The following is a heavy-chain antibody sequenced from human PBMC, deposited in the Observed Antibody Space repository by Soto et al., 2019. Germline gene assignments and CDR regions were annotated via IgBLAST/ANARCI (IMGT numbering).Heavy chain of an antibody. CDR3: ARDYGAGSYGIDY. J-gene: IGHJ4*02. CDR1: GASINTYY. Sequence: QVRLQESGPGLVKPSETLSLTCTVSGASINTYYWAWIRQPPGKGLEWIGYIHNSGTTDYNPSPKSRVTMSVDTSKSQFSLKLSSVTAADTAVYYCARDYGAGSYGIDYWGQGTLVTVSS. CDR2: IHNSGTT. D-gene: IGHD3-10*01. V-gene: IGHV4-59*01.